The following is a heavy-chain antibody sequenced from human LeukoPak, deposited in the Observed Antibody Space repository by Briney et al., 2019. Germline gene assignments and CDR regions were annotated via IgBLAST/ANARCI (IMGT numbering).Heavy chain of an antibody. CDR1: GYTFAGYY. J-gene: IGHJ4*02. CDR3: ARMKQQLDQYYFDY. CDR2: INPNSGGT. Sequence: GASVKVSCKASGYTFAGYYMHWVRQAPGQGLEWMGWINPNSGGTNYAQKFQGRVTMTRDTSISTAYMELSRLRSDDTAVYYCARMKQQLDQYYFDYWGQGTLVTVSS. V-gene: IGHV1-2*02. D-gene: IGHD6-13*01.